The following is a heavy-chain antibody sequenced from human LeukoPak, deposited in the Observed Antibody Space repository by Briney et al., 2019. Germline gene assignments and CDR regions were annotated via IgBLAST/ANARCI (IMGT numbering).Heavy chain of an antibody. V-gene: IGHV3-48*04. CDR3: ARGSPQEQWLVT. D-gene: IGHD6-19*01. CDR2: ISNSDDTR. J-gene: IGHJ5*02. Sequence: GGSLRLSCAATGYTFTSYSMSWVRQAPGKGLEWVSFISNSDDTRYYADFVRGRFTISRDNAKNSLYLQMNSLRAEDTAVYYCARGSPQEQWLVTWGQGTLVTVSS. CDR1: GYTFTSYS.